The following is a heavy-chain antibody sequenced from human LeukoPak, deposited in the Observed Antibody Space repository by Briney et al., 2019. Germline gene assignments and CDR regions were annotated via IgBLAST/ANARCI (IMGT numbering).Heavy chain of an antibody. D-gene: IGHD3-9*01. J-gene: IGHJ3*02. CDR3: ASLNYDILTGSDTDAFDI. Sequence: SVKVSCKASGYTFTSYGISWVRQAPGQGLEWMGGIIPIFGTANYAQKFQGRVTITADESTSIAYMELSSLRSEDTAVYYCASLNYDILTGSDTDAFDIWGQGTMVTVSS. CDR1: GYTFTSYG. V-gene: IGHV1-69*13. CDR2: IIPIFGTA.